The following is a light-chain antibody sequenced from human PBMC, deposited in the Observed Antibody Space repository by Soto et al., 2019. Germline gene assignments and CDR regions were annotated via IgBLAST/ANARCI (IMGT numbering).Light chain of an antibody. V-gene: IGKV1-5*01. CDR3: QQYSSYPFT. CDR1: QSIGNL. Sequence: DIEMTQSPSTLSASVGDRVTVTCRASQSIGNLLAWYQQKPGKAPNLLISDASNLEIGVPSRFSGSGSETEFTLTITSLQPEDFATYYCQQYSSYPFTFGPGTKVDV. CDR2: DAS. J-gene: IGKJ3*01.